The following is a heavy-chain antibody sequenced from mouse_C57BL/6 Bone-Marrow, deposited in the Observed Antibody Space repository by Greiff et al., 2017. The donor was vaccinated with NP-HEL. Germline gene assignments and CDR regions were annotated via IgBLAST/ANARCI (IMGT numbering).Heavy chain of an antibody. CDR1: GFNIKDYY. CDR2: IDPEDGET. CDR3: ARGLVRPYYFDY. V-gene: IGHV14-2*01. D-gene: IGHD2-14*01. Sequence: VHVKQSGAELVKPGASVKLSCTASGFNIKDYYMHWVKQRTEQGLEWIGRIDPEDGETKYAPKFQVKATITADTSSNTAYLQLSSLTSEDTAVYYCARGLVRPYYFDYWGQGTTLTVSS. J-gene: IGHJ2*01.